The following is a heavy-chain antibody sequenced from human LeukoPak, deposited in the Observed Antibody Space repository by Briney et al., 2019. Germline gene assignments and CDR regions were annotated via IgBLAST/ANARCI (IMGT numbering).Heavy chain of an antibody. CDR2: ISSSSSYI. CDR3: ARARSYYDFCSGSDY. D-gene: IGHD3-3*01. CDR1: GFTFSTYS. Sequence: GGSLRLSCAASGFTFSTYSMNWVRQAPGKGLEWVSSISSSSSYIYSADSVKGRFTISRDNAKNSLYLQMNSLRAEDTAVYYCARARSYYDFCSGSDYWGQGTLVTVSS. V-gene: IGHV3-21*01. J-gene: IGHJ4*02.